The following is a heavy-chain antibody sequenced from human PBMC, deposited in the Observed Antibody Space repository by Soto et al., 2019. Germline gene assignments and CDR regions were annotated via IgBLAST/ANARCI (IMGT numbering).Heavy chain of an antibody. CDR2: ISGSGGST. Sequence: GGSLSLSCAASGFTFSSYAMSWVRQAPGKGLEWVSAISGSGGSTYYADSVRGRFTISRDNSKNTLYLQMNSLRAEDTAVYYCAKCGYYDSSGYRPIDYWGQGTLVTVSS. D-gene: IGHD3-22*01. J-gene: IGHJ4*02. V-gene: IGHV3-23*01. CDR3: AKCGYYDSSGYRPIDY. CDR1: GFTFSSYA.